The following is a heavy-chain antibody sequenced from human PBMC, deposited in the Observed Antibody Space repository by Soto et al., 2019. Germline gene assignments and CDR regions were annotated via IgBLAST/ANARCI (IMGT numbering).Heavy chain of an antibody. CDR3: ARGKESEQPSNHYDFDY. J-gene: IGHJ4*02. CDR2: TIPILGTI. Sequence: QVQLVQSGAEVKTPGSSVRVSCKTAGRTFLISAIAWVRQAPGQGLEWMGGTIPILGTIHIAQNFQGRVNFTADRSTRTAYMDLSSLRSEDTATYFCARGKESEQPSNHYDFDYWGQGSQVIVSS. CDR1: GRTFLISA. D-gene: IGHD1-26*01. V-gene: IGHV1-69*06.